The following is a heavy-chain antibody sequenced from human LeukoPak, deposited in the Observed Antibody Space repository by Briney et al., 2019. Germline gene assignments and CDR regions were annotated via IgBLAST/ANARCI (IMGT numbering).Heavy chain of an antibody. V-gene: IGHV4-34*01. Sequence: PSETLSLTCAVYGGSFSGYYWSWIRQPPGKGLEWIGEINHSGSTNYNPSLKSRVTISVDTSKNQFSLKLSSVTAADTAVYYCARSRVARKYCSGGSCFWFDPWGQGTLVTVFS. J-gene: IGHJ5*02. D-gene: IGHD2-15*01. CDR3: ARSRVARKYCSGGSCFWFDP. CDR2: INHSGST. CDR1: GGSFSGYY.